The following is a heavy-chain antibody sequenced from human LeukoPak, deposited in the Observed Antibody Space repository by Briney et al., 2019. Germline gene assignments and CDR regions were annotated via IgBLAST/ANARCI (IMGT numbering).Heavy chain of an antibody. D-gene: IGHD6-19*01. J-gene: IGHJ5*02. Sequence: GGSLRLSCAASGFTFSTYAIHWVRQAPGKGLEWVAVITDDGSTKYYADSVKGRFTISRDNSKNMLYLQMNSLRAEDAAVYYCARDLIAVTGTGFWFDPRGQGTLVTVSS. CDR1: GFTFSTYA. CDR2: ITDDGSTK. V-gene: IGHV3-30-3*01. CDR3: ARDLIAVTGTGFWFDP.